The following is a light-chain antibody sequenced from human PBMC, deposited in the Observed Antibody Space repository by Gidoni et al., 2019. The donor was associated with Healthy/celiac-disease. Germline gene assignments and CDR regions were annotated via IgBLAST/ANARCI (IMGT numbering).Light chain of an antibody. CDR1: KLGDKY. J-gene: IGLJ2*01. CDR2: QDN. CDR3: QAWDSSTAV. Sequence: SYELNQPPSVSVSPGQTASITCSGDKLGDKYACWYQQKPGQSPVVVIYQDNKRPSGIPERFSGSNSGNTATLTISGTQAMDEADYYCQAWDSSTAVFGGGTKLTVL. V-gene: IGLV3-1*01.